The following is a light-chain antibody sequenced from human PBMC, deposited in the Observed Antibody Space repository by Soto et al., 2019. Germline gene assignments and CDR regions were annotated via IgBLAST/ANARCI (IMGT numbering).Light chain of an antibody. J-gene: IGKJ1*01. CDR3: RQYNKWPRT. CDR2: DAS. V-gene: IGKV3-15*01. CDR1: QSVRTS. Sequence: EVVFTRSPGTLSVSPGERATLSCRASQSVRTSLAWYQQKPGQAPRLLIYDASTRATGIPARYSGSGAGTECNCTISSLQSEDFQVYFCRQYNKWPRTFGQGTKVDIK.